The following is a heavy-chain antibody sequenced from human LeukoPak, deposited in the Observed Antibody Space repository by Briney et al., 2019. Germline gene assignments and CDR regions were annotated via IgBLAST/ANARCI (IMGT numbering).Heavy chain of an antibody. J-gene: IGHJ4*02. Sequence: GASVRVSCTASVYTFTSYDINWVRQATGQGLEWMGWMKPNNGDTGYAQKFQGRVTMTRNTAINTAYLELNSLTSEDTAVYFCARGPPEKTYSDYWGQGTLVTVSS. CDR2: MKPNNGDT. CDR1: VYTFTSYD. CDR3: ARGPPEKTYSDY. D-gene: IGHD4-11*01. V-gene: IGHV1-8*01.